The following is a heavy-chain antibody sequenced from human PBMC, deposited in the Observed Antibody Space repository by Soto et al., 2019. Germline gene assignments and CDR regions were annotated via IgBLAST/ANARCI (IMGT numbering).Heavy chain of an antibody. CDR1: GYTFTSYG. CDR3: ARCGAEAYYDFWSGYYIDY. D-gene: IGHD3-3*01. J-gene: IGHJ4*02. Sequence: QVQLVQSGAEVKKPGASVKVSCKASGYTFTSYGISWVRQAPGQGLEWMGWISAYNGNTNYAQKLQGRVTMTTDTSTSTAYMQLRSLRSDDTAVYYCARCGAEAYYDFWSGYYIDYWGQGTLVTVSS. CDR2: ISAYNGNT. V-gene: IGHV1-18*01.